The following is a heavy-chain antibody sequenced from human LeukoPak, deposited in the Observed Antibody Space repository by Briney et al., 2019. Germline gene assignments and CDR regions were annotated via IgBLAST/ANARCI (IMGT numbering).Heavy chain of an antibody. Sequence: KSSETLSLTCTVSGGSISSYYWSWIRQPPGKGLEWIGYIYYSGSTNYNPSLKSRVTISVDTSKNQFSLKLSSVTAADTAIYYCAKGGTSRNFWIGQIFGGGQGTLVTVSS. CDR2: IYYSGST. CDR1: GGSISSYY. CDR3: AKGGTSRNFWIGQIFG. V-gene: IGHV4-59*01. J-gene: IGHJ4*02. D-gene: IGHD3-3*01.